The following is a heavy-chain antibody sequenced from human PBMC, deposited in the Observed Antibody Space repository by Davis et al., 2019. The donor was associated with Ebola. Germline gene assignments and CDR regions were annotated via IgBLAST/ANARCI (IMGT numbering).Heavy chain of an antibody. CDR2: ISYDGSNK. CDR3: AKDQATYYDILTGYLQYYFDY. Sequence: PGGSLRLSCAASGFTFSSYGMHWVRQAPGKGLEWVAVISYDGSNKYYADSVKGRFTISRDNSKNTLYLQMNSLRAEDTAVYYCAKDQATYYDILTGYLQYYFDYWGQGTLVTVSS. V-gene: IGHV3-30*18. D-gene: IGHD3-9*01. CDR1: GFTFSSYG. J-gene: IGHJ4*02.